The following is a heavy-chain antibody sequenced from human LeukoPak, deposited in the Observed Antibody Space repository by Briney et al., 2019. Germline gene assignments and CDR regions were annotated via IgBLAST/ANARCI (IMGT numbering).Heavy chain of an antibody. CDR2: ISGSGGST. CDR3: AKVFGSGSYYYYYMDV. Sequence: GGSLRLSCVASGFTFSTYGMSWVRQAPGKGLEWVSAISGSGGSTYYADSVKGRFTISRDNSKNTLYLQMNSLRAEDTAVYYCAKVFGSGSYYYYYMDVWGKGTTVTISS. V-gene: IGHV3-23*01. J-gene: IGHJ6*03. D-gene: IGHD3-10*01. CDR1: GFTFSTYG.